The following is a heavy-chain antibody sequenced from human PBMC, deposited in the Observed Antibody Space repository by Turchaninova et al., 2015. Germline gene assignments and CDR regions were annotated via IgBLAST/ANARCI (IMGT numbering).Heavy chain of an antibody. CDR3: AKRPYYYDSSGYFIDY. D-gene: IGHD3-22*01. V-gene: IGHV3-23*04. Sequence: EVQLVASGGGLVQPVGARRLSIAAAGFTLMMCSMSWVRQAPGKGREWVSAISGSGGSTDYADSVKGRFTISRDNSKNTLYLQMNSLRAEDTAVYYCAKRPYYYDSSGYFIDYWGQGTLVTVSS. CDR2: ISGSGGST. CDR1: GFTLMMCS. J-gene: IGHJ4*02.